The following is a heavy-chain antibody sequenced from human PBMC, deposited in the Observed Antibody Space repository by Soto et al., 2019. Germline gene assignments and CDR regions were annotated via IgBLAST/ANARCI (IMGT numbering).Heavy chain of an antibody. CDR2: IFPNSGGST. D-gene: IGHD3-16*01. CDR1: GSTFAAYY. J-gene: IGHJ4*01. V-gene: IGHV1-2*02. Sequence: ASVKVSCKTSGSTFAAYYIHWVRQAPGQGLEWMGFIFPNSGGSTTSAQQFEGRVTMTRDSSISTAYLELSGLTPDDTAVYYCAKDEGGTFDSWGQGTLVTVAS. CDR3: AKDEGGTFDS.